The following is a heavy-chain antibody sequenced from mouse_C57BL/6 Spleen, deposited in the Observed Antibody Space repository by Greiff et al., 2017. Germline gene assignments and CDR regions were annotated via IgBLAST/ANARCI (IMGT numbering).Heavy chain of an antibody. J-gene: IGHJ2*01. Sequence: EVQLQQSGPELVKPGASVKISCKASGYTFTDYYMNWVKQSHGKSLEWIGDINPNNGGTSYNQKFKGKATLTVDKSSSTAYMELRSLTSEDSAVXYCARRRDGYFYFDYWGQGTTLTVSS. D-gene: IGHD2-3*01. CDR1: GYTFTDYY. CDR2: INPNNGGT. V-gene: IGHV1-26*01. CDR3: ARRRDGYFYFDY.